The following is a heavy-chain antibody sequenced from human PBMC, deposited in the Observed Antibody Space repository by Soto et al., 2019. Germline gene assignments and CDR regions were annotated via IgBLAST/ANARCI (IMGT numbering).Heavy chain of an antibody. Sequence: SETLSLTCAVYGGSFSGYYWSWIRQPPGKGLELMGEINHSGSTNYNPSLKSRVPISVDTSKNQFSLKLSSVTAADTAVYYCARGRYYDFWSGYRRDYYGMDVWGQGTTVTVSS. D-gene: IGHD3-3*01. J-gene: IGHJ6*02. V-gene: IGHV4-34*01. CDR2: INHSGST. CDR3: ARGRYYDFWSGYRRDYYGMDV. CDR1: GGSFSGYY.